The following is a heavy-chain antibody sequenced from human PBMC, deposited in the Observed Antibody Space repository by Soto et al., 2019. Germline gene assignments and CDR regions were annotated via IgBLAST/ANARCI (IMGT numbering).Heavy chain of an antibody. D-gene: IGHD2-15*01. J-gene: IGHJ4*02. CDR1: GYTFTSYA. V-gene: IGHV1-3*05. CDR3: ARIESGGADD. CDR2: INAGNGNT. Sequence: QVQLVQSGAEEKKPGASVKVSCKASGYTFTSYAMHWVRQAPGQRLEWMGWINAGNGNTKYSQKFQGRVTITRDTAASTAYMDLSSLRSEDTSVYYCARIESGGADDWGQGTLVTVSS.